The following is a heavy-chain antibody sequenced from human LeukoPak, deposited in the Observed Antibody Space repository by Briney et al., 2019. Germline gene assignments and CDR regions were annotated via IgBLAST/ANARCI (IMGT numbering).Heavy chain of an antibody. CDR3: ARDVEVWFGESPHSGGMDV. J-gene: IGHJ6*02. CDR1: GGSISSGGYY. D-gene: IGHD3-10*01. V-gene: IGHV4-31*03. CDR2: IYYSGST. Sequence: SETLSLTCTVSGGSISSGGYYWSWIRQHPGKGLEWIGYIYYSGSTYYNPSLKSRVTISVDTSKNQFPLKLSSVTAADTAVYYCARDVEVWFGESPHSGGMDVWGQGTTVTVSS.